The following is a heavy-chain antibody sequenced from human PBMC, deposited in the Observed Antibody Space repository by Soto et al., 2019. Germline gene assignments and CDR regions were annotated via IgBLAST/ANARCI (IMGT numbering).Heavy chain of an antibody. Sequence: GESLKISCKGSGYSFTTYWISWVRQMPGEGLEWMGRIDPSDSYTNYSPSFQGHVTISADKSISTAYLQWSSLKASDTAMYYCARLGIAAAGNPGPWGQGTLVTVSS. CDR1: GYSFTTYW. CDR3: ARLGIAAAGNPGP. CDR2: IDPSDSYT. V-gene: IGHV5-10-1*01. D-gene: IGHD6-13*01. J-gene: IGHJ5*02.